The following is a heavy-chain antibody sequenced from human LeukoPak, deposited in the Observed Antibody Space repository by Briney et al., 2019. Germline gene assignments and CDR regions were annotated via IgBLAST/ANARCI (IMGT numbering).Heavy chain of an antibody. CDR1: GFVFDTHD. V-gene: IGHV3-30*02. CDR2: IRSDGYHT. D-gene: IGHD1-26*01. Sequence: GGSLRLSCGASGFVFDTHDMHWVRQAPGKGLEWVAFIRSDGYHTYYADSVKGRFTIIRDNSKNTLYLQVNRLTVEDMALYYCAKPSGSGVDYWGRGTRVTVSS. J-gene: IGHJ4*02. CDR3: AKPSGSGVDY.